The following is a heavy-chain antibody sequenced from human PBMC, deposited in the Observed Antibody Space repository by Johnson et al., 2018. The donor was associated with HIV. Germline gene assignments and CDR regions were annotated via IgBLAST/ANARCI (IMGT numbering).Heavy chain of an antibody. D-gene: IGHD1-26*01. J-gene: IGHJ3*02. CDR2: IWYDGSNK. CDR1: GFTFSSYG. Sequence: QVQLVESGGGVVQPGRSLRLSCAASGFTFSSYGMHWVRQAPGKGLEWVAVIWYDGSNKYYADSVKGRFTISRDNSKNTLYLQMKSLRAEDTAIYYCARAVGAGGIWGQGTMVTVSS. V-gene: IGHV3-33*01. CDR3: ARAVGAGGI.